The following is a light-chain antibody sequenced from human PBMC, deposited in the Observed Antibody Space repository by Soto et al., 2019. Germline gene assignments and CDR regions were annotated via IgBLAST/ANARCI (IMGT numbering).Light chain of an antibody. CDR3: QQYGSSTYT. CDR2: GAS. CDR1: QSVSNNH. J-gene: IGKJ2*01. V-gene: IGKV3-20*01. Sequence: EIVLTQSPGSLSLSPRERATLSCRASQSVSNNHLAWYQQKPGQAPRLLIYGASRRATGIPDRFSGSGSGTEFTLTISRLEPEDFAVYYCQQYGSSTYTFGRGTKVEIK.